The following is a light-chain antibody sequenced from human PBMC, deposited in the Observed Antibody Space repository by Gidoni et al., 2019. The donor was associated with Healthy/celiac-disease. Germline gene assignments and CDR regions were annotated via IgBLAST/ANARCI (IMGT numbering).Light chain of an antibody. V-gene: IGKV4-1*01. J-gene: IGKJ2*01. CDR2: WAS. Sequence: DIVMTQYPDSLAVSLGERATINCKSSQSVLYSSNNKNYLAWYQQKPGQPPKLLIYWASTRESGVPDRFSGSGSGTDFTLTISSLQAEDVAVYYCQQYYSTPQNFGQGTKLEIK. CDR3: QQYYSTPQN. CDR1: QSVLYSSNNKNY.